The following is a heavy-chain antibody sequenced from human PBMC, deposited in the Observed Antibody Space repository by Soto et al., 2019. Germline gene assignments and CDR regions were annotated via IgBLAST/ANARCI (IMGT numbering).Heavy chain of an antibody. J-gene: IGHJ5*02. CDR3: ARTRIAAAGIDWFDP. CDR2: IYYSGST. Sequence: SETLSLTCTVSGGSVSSGSYYWSWIRQPPGKGLEWIGYIYYSGSTNYNPSLKSRVTISVDTSKNQFSLKLSSVTAADTAVYYCARTRIAAAGIDWFDPWGQGTLVTAPQ. D-gene: IGHD6-13*01. V-gene: IGHV4-61*01. CDR1: GGSVSSGSYY.